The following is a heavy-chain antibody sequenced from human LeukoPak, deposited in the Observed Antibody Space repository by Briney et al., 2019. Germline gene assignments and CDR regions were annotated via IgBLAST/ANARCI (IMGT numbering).Heavy chain of an antibody. CDR3: TRGAGWLIDY. Sequence: SETLSLTCTVSGGSVNSYYWSWIRQPPGKGLEWLGYIDYSGNTNYSPSLQSRLTISADTSKNHFSLKLNSVTTADTAVYYCTRGAGWLIDYWGQGILVTVSS. D-gene: IGHD3-16*01. J-gene: IGHJ4*02. V-gene: IGHV4-59*02. CDR2: IDYSGNT. CDR1: GGSVNSYY.